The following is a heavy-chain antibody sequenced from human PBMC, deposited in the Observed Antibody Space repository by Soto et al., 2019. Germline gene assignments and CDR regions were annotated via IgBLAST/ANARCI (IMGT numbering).Heavy chain of an antibody. D-gene: IGHD3-16*01. J-gene: IGHJ4*02. CDR3: ATDTIIDELCLEAYDY. CDR2: VSGYNGKT. Sequence: GASVKVSCKTSGYTFTSFGVSWVRQAPGQGLEWMGWVSGYNGKTKYAQSLQGRVTMTADTSTSTAYLELRGLRSDDTAVYFCATDTIIDELCLEAYDYWGQGTTVTVSS. CDR1: GYTFTSFG. V-gene: IGHV1-18*04.